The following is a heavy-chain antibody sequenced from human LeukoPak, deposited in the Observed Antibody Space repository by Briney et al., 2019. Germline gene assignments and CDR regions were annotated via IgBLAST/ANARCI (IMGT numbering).Heavy chain of an antibody. D-gene: IGHD3-10*01. CDR2: INPSGGST. CDR3: ARRAYGSGSYYNLDY. Sequence: GASVKVSCRASGYTFTSYYMHWVRQAPGQGLEGMGMINPSGGSTSYAQKFQGRVTMTRDTSTSTVYMELSSLRSEDTAVYYCARRAYGSGSYYNLDYWGQGTLVTVSS. V-gene: IGHV1-46*01. J-gene: IGHJ4*02. CDR1: GYTFTSYY.